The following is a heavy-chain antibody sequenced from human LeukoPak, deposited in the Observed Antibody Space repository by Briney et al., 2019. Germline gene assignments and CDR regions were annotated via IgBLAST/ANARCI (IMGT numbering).Heavy chain of an antibody. Sequence: PGESLKISCRGFGYSFTSYWIGWVRQMPGKGLEWMGIIYPDDSDTRYSPSFQGQVIISADKSISTAYLQWSILKASDTAIYYCARLTDYFDFWGQGTLVTVSS. D-gene: IGHD1-14*01. V-gene: IGHV5-51*01. CDR3: ARLTDYFDF. J-gene: IGHJ4*02. CDR2: IYPDDSDT. CDR1: GYSFTSYW.